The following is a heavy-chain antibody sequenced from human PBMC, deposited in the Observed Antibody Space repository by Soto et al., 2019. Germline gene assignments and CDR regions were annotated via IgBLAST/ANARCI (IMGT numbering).Heavy chain of an antibody. CDR3: ASSNGGYYYDSSGYHGNAFDI. CDR2: INSSGGST. CDR1: GYTFTSYY. Sequence: ASVKVSCKSSGYTFTSYYMHWVRQAPGQGLGWMGIINSSGGSTSYAQKLQGRVTMTRDTSISAVYMELCSQRSEHTPVYYCASSNGGYYYDSSGYHGNAFDIWGQGTMVTVSS. D-gene: IGHD3-22*01. J-gene: IGHJ3*02. V-gene: IGHV1-46*01.